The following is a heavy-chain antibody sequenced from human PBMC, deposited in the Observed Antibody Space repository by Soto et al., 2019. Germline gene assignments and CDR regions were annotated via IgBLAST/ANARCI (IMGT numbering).Heavy chain of an antibody. CDR1: GFSFSDHY. J-gene: IGHJ3*01. CDR2: IRNRVNGYTT. CDR3: VRVRSSNWGLDDFDL. Sequence: EMQLVESGGDLVQPGGSLRISCAASGFSFSDHYMDWVRQAPGKVLEWVGRIRNRVNGYTTEYAASVKGRFTISRDDSESSVYLQMSSLRTEDTALYYCVRVRSSNWGLDDFDLWGRGTMVTVSS. V-gene: IGHV3-72*01. D-gene: IGHD7-27*01.